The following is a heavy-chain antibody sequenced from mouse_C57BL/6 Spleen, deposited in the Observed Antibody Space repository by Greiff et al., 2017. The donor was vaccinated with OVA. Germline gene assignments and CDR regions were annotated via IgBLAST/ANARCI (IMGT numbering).Heavy chain of an antibody. D-gene: IGHD1-1*01. CDR1: GYSFTDYN. J-gene: IGHJ2*01. CDR2: INPNYGTT. Sequence: VQLQQSGPELVKPGASVKISCKASGYSFTDYNMNWVKQSNGKSLEWIGVINPNYGTTSYNQKFKGKATLTVDQSSSTAYMQLNSLTSEDSAGYYCASLITTVPYYFDYWGQGTTLTVSS. CDR3: ASLITTVPYYFDY. V-gene: IGHV1-39*01.